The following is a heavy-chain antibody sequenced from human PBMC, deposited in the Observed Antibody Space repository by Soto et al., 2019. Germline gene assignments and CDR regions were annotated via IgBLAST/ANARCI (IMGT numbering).Heavy chain of an antibody. V-gene: IGHV3-21*06. Sequence: GGSLRLSCAASGFSFSSYSMHWVRQAPGKGLEWVAFITGSSSNIYYADSVRGRFTLSRDNAKNSLYLQMNSLRAEDTAIYYCARDDGWLILDYWGQGTLVTVSS. J-gene: IGHJ4*02. CDR2: ITGSSSNI. CDR3: ARDDGWLILDY. CDR1: GFSFSSYS. D-gene: IGHD6-19*01.